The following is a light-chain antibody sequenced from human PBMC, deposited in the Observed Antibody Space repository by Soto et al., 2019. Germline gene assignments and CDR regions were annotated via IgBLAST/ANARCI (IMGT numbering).Light chain of an antibody. J-gene: IGLJ2*01. CDR3: GADHGSGSNVVSHVV. V-gene: IGLV9-49*01. Sequence: QLVLTQPPSASASLGASVTLTCTLSSGYSNYKVDWYQQRPGKGPRFVMRVGTGGIVGSKGDGIPDRFSVLGAGLNRYLTIKNIQEEDESDYHCGADHGSGSNVVSHVVFGGGTKLTVL. CDR2: VGTGGIVG. CDR1: SGYSNYK.